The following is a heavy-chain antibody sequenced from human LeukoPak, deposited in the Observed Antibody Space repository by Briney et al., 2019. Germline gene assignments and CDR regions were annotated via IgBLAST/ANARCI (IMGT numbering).Heavy chain of an antibody. CDR1: GLPIADFA. CDR2: ISGDGVST. CDR3: ARESGKFDY. V-gene: IGHV3-43*02. Sequence: GGSLRLSCVASGLPIADFAMHRVRQAPGRGLEWVSLISGDGVSTFYADSVKGRFSISRDNSKNSLSLEMNSLRTEDTAMYYCARESGKFDYWGQGTLVAVSS. J-gene: IGHJ4*02.